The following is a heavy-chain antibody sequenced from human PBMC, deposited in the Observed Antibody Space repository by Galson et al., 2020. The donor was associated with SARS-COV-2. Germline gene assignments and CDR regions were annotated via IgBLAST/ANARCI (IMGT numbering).Heavy chain of an antibody. D-gene: IGHD3-22*01. CDR1: GFTFSTYG. J-gene: IGHJ4*02. CDR3: ARGADYYIDSSADFCDN. V-gene: IGHV3-30*03. Sequence: GESLKISCAASGFTFSTYGMHWVRQAPGKGLEWVAFISYDGGEIYDADSVRGRFTISRDNSRNTLYLQMSSLRAEDTAVYFWARGADYYIDSSADFCDNWGQGALVTVSS. CDR2: ISYDGGEI.